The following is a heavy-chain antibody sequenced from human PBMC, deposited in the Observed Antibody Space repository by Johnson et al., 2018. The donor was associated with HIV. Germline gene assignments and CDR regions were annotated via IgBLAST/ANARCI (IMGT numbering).Heavy chain of an antibody. Sequence: VQLVESGGGVVQPGRSLRLSCAASGFTFSSYALHWVRQAPGKGLEWVAVISYDGSNKYYADSVKGRFTISRDNSKNTLYLQMNSLRAEDTAVYYCAKDQHYYDSRNGGAFDIWGQGEMVTVSS. CDR2: ISYDGSNK. J-gene: IGHJ3*02. V-gene: IGHV3-30-3*01. D-gene: IGHD3-22*01. CDR1: GFTFSSYA. CDR3: AKDQHYYDSRNGGAFDI.